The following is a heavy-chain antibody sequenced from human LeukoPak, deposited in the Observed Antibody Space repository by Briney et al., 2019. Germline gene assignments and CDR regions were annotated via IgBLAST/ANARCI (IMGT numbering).Heavy chain of an antibody. D-gene: IGHD1-26*01. V-gene: IGHV1-46*01. Sequence: ASVKVSCKASGGTFSSYAISWVRQAPGQGLEWMGIMNPGTGGTRNAQKFRDRVTMTRDTSSSTLYMELSSLRFEDTAVYYCARGGCSGNCYSAPYDFWGQGTLVTVSS. CDR3: ARGGCSGNCYSAPYDF. J-gene: IGHJ4*02. CDR2: MNPGTGGT. CDR1: GGTFSSYA.